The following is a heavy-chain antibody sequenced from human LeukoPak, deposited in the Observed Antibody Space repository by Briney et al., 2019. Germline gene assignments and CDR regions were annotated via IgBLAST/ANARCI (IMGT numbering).Heavy chain of an antibody. V-gene: IGHV3-30*18. CDR2: ISYDGSNK. D-gene: IGHD3-22*01. J-gene: IGHJ4*02. CDR3: AKDTGSSGTHY. Sequence: PGGSLRLSCAAFGFTFSSYGMHWVRQAPGKGLEWVAVISYDGSNKYYADSVKGRFTISRDNSKNTLYLQMNSLRAEDTAVYYCAKDTGSSGTHYWGQGTLVTVSS. CDR1: GFTFSSYG.